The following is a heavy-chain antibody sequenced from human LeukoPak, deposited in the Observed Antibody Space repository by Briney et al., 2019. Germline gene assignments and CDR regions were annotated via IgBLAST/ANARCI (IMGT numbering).Heavy chain of an antibody. Sequence: GGSLRLSCAASGFTFDDYGMSWVRQAPGKGLVWVSRINSDGSSTSYADSVKGRFTISRDNAKNTLYLQMNSLRAEDTAVYYCARALHCSSTSCYIPNWFDPWGQGTLVTVSS. V-gene: IGHV3-74*01. D-gene: IGHD2-2*02. CDR2: INSDGSST. J-gene: IGHJ5*02. CDR3: ARALHCSSTSCYIPNWFDP. CDR1: GFTFDDYG.